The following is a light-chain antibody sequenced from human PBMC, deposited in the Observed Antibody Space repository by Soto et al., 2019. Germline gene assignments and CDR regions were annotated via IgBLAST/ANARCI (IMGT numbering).Light chain of an antibody. Sequence: QPVLTQSSSASASLGSSVKLTCTLSSGHSSYIIAWHHQQPGKAPRYLMKIEGSGSYNKGSGVPDRFSASSSGADRYLTISNLQFEEQANYYCETWDSNTRVFGGGTKLTVL. CDR2: IEGSGSY. CDR3: ETWDSNTRV. CDR1: SGHSSYI. J-gene: IGLJ2*01. V-gene: IGLV4-60*02.